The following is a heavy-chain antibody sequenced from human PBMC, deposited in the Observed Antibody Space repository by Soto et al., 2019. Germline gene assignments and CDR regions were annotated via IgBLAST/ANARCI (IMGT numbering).Heavy chain of an antibody. CDR1: GFTFSSYA. D-gene: IGHD1-26*01. CDR3: ARDFVIVGATRGSD. V-gene: IGHV3-30-3*01. CDR2: ISYDGSNK. Sequence: QVQLVESGGGVVQPRRSLRLSCAASGFTFSSYAMHWVRQAPGKGLEWVAVISYDGSNKYYADSVKGRFTISRDNSKNTLYLQMNSLRAEDTAVYYCARDFVIVGATRGSDWGQGTLVTVSS. J-gene: IGHJ4*02.